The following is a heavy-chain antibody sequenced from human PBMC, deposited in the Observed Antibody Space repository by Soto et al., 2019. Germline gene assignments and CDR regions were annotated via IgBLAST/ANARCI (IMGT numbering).Heavy chain of an antibody. D-gene: IGHD4-17*01. CDR2: ISWNSGSI. CDR1: GFTFDDYA. CDR3: AKDKVDGDYVHDAFDI. Sequence: EVQLVESGGGLVQPGRSLRLSCAASGFTFDDYAMHWVRQAPGKGLEWVSGISWNSGSIGYADSVKGRFTIPRDNAKNSLYLQMNSLRAEDTALYYCAKDKVDGDYVHDAFDIWGQGTMVTVSS. V-gene: IGHV3-9*01. J-gene: IGHJ3*02.